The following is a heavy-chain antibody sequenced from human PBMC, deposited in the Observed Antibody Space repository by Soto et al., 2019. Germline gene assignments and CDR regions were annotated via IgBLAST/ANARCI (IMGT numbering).Heavy chain of an antibody. Sequence: QVQLVESGGGVVQPGRSLRLSCAASGFTFSRYGMHWVRQAPGKGLEWVAVIWYDGSNKYYADSVKGRFTISRDNSKNTLYLQMNSLRAEDTAVYYCASGIAVAGAFQHWGQGTLVTVSS. V-gene: IGHV3-33*01. J-gene: IGHJ1*01. CDR3: ASGIAVAGAFQH. CDR2: IWYDGSNK. D-gene: IGHD6-19*01. CDR1: GFTFSRYG.